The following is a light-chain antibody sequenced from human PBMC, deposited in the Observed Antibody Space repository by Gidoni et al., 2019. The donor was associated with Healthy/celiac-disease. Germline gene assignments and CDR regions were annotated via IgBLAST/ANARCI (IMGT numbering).Light chain of an antibody. Sequence: EIVMPPSPATLSVSPGERATLSCRASQSVSSNLAWYQQKPGQAPRLLIYGASTRATGIPARFSGSGSGTEFTLTISSLQSEDFAVYYCQQYNNWPLMYTFGQGTKLEIK. CDR3: QQYNNWPLMYT. V-gene: IGKV3-15*01. CDR1: QSVSSN. CDR2: GAS. J-gene: IGKJ2*01.